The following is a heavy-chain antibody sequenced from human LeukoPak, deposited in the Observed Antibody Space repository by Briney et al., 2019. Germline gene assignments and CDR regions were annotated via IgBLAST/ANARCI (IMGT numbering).Heavy chain of an antibody. CDR1: GGSFNRSGYY. J-gene: IGHJ4*02. D-gene: IGHD6-19*01. CDR3: ARLGDSSAPNY. Sequence: SETLSLTCTVSGGSFNRSGYYWGWIRQPPGKGLEWIGNIYYSGSTYYNPSLKSRVTISVDTSKDQFSLKLSSVTAADTAVYYCARLGDSSAPNYWGQGTLVTVSS. CDR2: IYYSGST. V-gene: IGHV4-39*01.